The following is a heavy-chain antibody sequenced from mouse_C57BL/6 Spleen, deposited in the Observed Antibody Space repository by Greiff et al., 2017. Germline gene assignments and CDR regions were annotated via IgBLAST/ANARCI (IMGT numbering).Heavy chain of an antibody. CDR2: SRNKANDYTT. CDR1: GFTFSDFY. CDR3: AREPYFDV. V-gene: IGHV7-1*01. Sequence: EVKLMESGGGLVQSGRSLRLSCATSGFTFSDFYMEWVRQAPGKGLEWIAASRNKANDYTTEYSASVKGRFIVSRDTSQSILYLRRNALRAEDTAIYYCAREPYFDVWGTGTTGTVSS. J-gene: IGHJ1*03.